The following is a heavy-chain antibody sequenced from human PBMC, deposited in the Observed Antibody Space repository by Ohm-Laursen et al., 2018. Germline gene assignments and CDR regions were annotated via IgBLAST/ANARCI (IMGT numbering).Heavy chain of an antibody. CDR2: IWYDGSNK. D-gene: IGHD3/OR15-3a*01. J-gene: IGHJ4*02. V-gene: IGHV3-33*06. CDR1: GFTFSSYG. Sequence: SLRLSCAASGFTFSSYGMHWVRQAPGKGLEWVAVIWYDGSNKYYADSVKGRFTISRDNSKNTLCLQMNSLRAEDTAVYYCAKFGPGRTLGYWGQGTLVTVSS. CDR3: AKFGPGRTLGY.